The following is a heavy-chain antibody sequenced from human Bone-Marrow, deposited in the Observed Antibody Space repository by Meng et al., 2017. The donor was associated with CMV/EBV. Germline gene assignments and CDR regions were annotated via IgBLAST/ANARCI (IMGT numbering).Heavy chain of an antibody. CDR2: INPNSGAT. CDR1: GYTFTGYY. Sequence: ASVKVSCKASGYTFTGYYLHWVRQAPGQGLEWMGWINPNSGATNYAQKFQGRVTMTRDTSISTSYMELRRLTSDDTALYFCAREFYFHGSNYYPHYFDSWGQGTLVTVSS. CDR3: AREFYFHGSNYYPHYFDS. D-gene: IGHD2/OR15-2a*01. J-gene: IGHJ4*02. V-gene: IGHV1-2*02.